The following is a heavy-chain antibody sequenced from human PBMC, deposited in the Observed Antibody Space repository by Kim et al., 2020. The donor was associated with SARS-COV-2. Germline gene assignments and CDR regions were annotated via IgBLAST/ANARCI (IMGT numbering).Heavy chain of an antibody. CDR2: IYYSGST. CDR3: ARERITMVRGVIKGDAFDI. Sequence: SETLSLTCTVSGGSISSGGYYWSWIRQHPGKGLEWIGYIYYSGSTYYNPSLKSRVTISVDTSKKQFSLKLSSVTAADTAVYYCARERITMVRGVIKGDAFDIWGQGTMVTVSS. V-gene: IGHV4-31*03. D-gene: IGHD3-10*01. J-gene: IGHJ3*02. CDR1: GGSISSGGYY.